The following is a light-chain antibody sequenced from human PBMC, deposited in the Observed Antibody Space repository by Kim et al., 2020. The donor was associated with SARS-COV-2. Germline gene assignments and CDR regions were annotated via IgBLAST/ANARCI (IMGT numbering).Light chain of an antibody. CDR2: YDN. CDR3: VTWDDGLRGRM. Sequence: NNVNWYQQLPGTAPKLLIYYDNQRPSGVPDRFSGSKSGTSASLAISGLQAEDEADYYCVTWDDGLRGRMFGGGTKVTVL. V-gene: IGLV1-44*01. CDR1: NN. J-gene: IGLJ3*02.